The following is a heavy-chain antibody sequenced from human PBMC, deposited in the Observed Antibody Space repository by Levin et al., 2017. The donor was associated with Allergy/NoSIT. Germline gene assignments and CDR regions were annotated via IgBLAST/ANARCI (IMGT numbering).Heavy chain of an antibody. Sequence: SGPTLVKPPQTLTLTCTFSGFSLSTSGVGVGWIRQPPGKALEWLAVIYWDDDKRYSPSLKSRLTITKDTSKNQVVLTMTNMDPVDTATYYCAKRPNGYISGWDQANFDYWGQGTLVTVSS. V-gene: IGHV2-5*02. D-gene: IGHD6-19*01. CDR1: GFSLSTSGVG. CDR2: IYWDDDK. CDR3: AKRPNGYISGWDQANFDY. J-gene: IGHJ4*02.